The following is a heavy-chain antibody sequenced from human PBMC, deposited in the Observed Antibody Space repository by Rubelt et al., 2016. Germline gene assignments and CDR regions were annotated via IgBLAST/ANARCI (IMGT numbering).Heavy chain of an antibody. CDR2: INHSGST. CDR1: GGSFSGYY. D-gene: IGHD2-2*01. V-gene: IGHV4-34*01. CDR3: ARDFGSSTSCYYGVCYYGMDV. Sequence: QVQLQQWGAGLLKPSETLSLTCAVYGGSFSGYYWSWIRQPPGKGLEWIGEINHSGSTNYNPSLKSRVTMSVDRSKSRFSLKLSSVTAADTAVYYCARDFGSSTSCYYGVCYYGMDVWGQGTTVTVSS. J-gene: IGHJ6*02.